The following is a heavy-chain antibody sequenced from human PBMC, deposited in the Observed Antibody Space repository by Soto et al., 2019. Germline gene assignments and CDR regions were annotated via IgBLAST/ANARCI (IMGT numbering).Heavy chain of an antibody. CDR1: GGSISSDDYY. Sequence: QVQLQESGPGLVKSSQTLSLTCSVSGGSISSDDYYWSWIRQPPGEGLEYIGYIYYSGSTYYNPYLKSRVTISVDTSKNQFSLKLNSVTAADTAVYYCARRYCSGGTCYLNSWGQGTLVTVSS. CDR3: ARRYCSGGTCYLNS. J-gene: IGHJ4*02. V-gene: IGHV4-30-4*01. CDR2: IYYSGST. D-gene: IGHD2-15*01.